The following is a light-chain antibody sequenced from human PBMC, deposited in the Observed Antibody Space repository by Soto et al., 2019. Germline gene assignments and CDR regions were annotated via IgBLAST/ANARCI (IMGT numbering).Light chain of an antibody. Sequence: EIVLTQSPGTLSLSPGERVTLSCRASQSVGSNYLAWYQQKPGQAPMLVIYGVSNRATGTPDRFSGSGSGTDFTLTISRLEPEDFAVYYCQQYGTSPRLFGQGTKVDIK. V-gene: IGKV3-20*01. CDR2: GVS. CDR1: QSVGSNY. J-gene: IGKJ1*01. CDR3: QQYGTSPRL.